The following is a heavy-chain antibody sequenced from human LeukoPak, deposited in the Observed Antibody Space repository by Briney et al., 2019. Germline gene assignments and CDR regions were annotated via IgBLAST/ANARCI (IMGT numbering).Heavy chain of an antibody. V-gene: IGHV1-24*01. D-gene: IGHD3-16*02. CDR1: GYTLTKLS. CDR3: ATVTITFGGVIVSNWFDP. CDR2: FDPEDGET. J-gene: IGHJ5*02. Sequence: ASVKVSCKVSGYTLTKLSMHWVRQVPGKGLEWMGGFDPEDGETIYAQKFQGRVTMTEDTSTDTAYMELSSLRSEDTAVYYCATVTITFGGVIVSNWFDPWGQGTLVTVSS.